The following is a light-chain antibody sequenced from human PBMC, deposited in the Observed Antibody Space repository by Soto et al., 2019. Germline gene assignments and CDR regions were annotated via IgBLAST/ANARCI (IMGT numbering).Light chain of an antibody. CDR1: TGTVTSGHY. V-gene: IGLV7-46*01. J-gene: IGLJ2*01. CDR2: DTD. CDR3: LLSFRGVRV. Sequence: HAVVTQEPSLTVSPGGTVTLTCGSSTGTVTSGHYPSWFQQKPGQAPRTLIYDTDNTHSWTPARFSASLLGGKAALALSGAQAEDEAEYYCLLSFRGVRVFGGGTKLTVL.